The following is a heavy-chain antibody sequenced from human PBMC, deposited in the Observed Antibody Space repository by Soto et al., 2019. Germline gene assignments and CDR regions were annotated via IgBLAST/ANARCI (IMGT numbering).Heavy chain of an antibody. D-gene: IGHD2-2*01. CDR3: ARHVRLGYCSSTSCYRDWFDP. CDR2: IYYSGST. Sequence: QLQLQESGPGLVKPSETLSLTCTVSGGSISSSSYYWGWIRQPPGKGLEWIGSIYYSGSTYYNPSLKSRVTISVDTSKNHFPLKLSSVTAADTAVYYCARHVRLGYCSSTSCYRDWFDPWGQGTLVTVSS. CDR1: GGSISSSSYY. J-gene: IGHJ5*02. V-gene: IGHV4-39*01.